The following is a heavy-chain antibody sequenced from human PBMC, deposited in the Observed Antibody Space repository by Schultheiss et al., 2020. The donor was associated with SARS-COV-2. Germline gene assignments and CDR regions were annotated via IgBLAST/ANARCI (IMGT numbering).Heavy chain of an antibody. CDR3: ARPRSYYSHGDAFDI. V-gene: IGHV4-39*01. Sequence: SETLSLTCTVSGGSISSSSYCWGWIRQLPGKGLEWIGSMCYSGSTYYNPSLKSRVTISVDTSKNQISLKLSSVTAADTAVYYCARPRSYYSHGDAFDIWGQGTMVTVSS. D-gene: IGHD3-10*01. J-gene: IGHJ3*02. CDR2: MCYSGST. CDR1: GGSISSSSYC.